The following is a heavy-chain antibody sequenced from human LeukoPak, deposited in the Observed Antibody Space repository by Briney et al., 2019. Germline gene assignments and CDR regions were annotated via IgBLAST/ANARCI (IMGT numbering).Heavy chain of an antibody. D-gene: IGHD6-6*01. CDR2: IYYSGST. Sequence: SETLSLTCTVSGDSISSSSYSWGWIRQPPGKGLEWIGSIYYSGSTYYNPSLKSRVTISVDTSKNQFSLQLNSVTPEDTAVYYCARGGIEYSHSYYYYMDVWGKGTTVTVSS. J-gene: IGHJ6*03. CDR3: ARGGIEYSHSYYYYMDV. CDR1: GDSISSSSYS. V-gene: IGHV4-39*01.